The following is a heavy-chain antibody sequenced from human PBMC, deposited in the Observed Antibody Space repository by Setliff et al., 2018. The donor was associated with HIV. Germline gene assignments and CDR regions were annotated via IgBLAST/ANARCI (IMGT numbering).Heavy chain of an antibody. Sequence: LSLSCAASGFTFIDYAMSWVRQAPGKGLEWVSTISSTGDTDYADSLKGRFTISRDNSKDTLNLQMNGLRAEDTAVYYCAKYDWSEGSYPSDYLDSWGQGTLVTVSS. CDR3: AKYDWSEGSYPSDYLDS. CDR1: GFTFIDYA. CDR2: ISSTGDT. D-gene: IGHD3-16*01. V-gene: IGHV3-23*01. J-gene: IGHJ4*02.